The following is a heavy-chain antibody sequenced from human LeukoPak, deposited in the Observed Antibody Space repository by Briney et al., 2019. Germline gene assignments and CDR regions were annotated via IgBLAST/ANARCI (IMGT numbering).Heavy chain of an antibody. CDR2: INPSGGST. CDR1: GYTFTSYY. Sequence: ASVKVSCKASGYTFTSYYMHWVRQAPGQGLEWMGIINPSGGSTSYAQKFQGRVTMTRDTSTSTVYMELSSLRSEDTAVYYCARVRAIAAALGAFDIWGQGTMVTVSS. V-gene: IGHV1-46*01. J-gene: IGHJ3*02. CDR3: ARVRAIAAALGAFDI. D-gene: IGHD6-13*01.